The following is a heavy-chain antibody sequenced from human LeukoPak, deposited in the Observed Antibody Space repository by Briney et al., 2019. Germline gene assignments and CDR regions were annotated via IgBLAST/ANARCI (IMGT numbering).Heavy chain of an antibody. CDR2: INPNNAGT. V-gene: IGHV1-2*02. Sequence: ASVKVSCKTSGYTFTGYYMHWVRQAPGQGLEWMGWINPNNAGTNYPQKLRVRATMTRDTSISTAYMELSRLRSDDTAVYYCARDGKEYCSGGSCYGRDNWFDPWGQGTLVTVSS. D-gene: IGHD2-15*01. CDR3: ARDGKEYCSGGSCYGRDNWFDP. CDR1: GYTFTGYY. J-gene: IGHJ5*02.